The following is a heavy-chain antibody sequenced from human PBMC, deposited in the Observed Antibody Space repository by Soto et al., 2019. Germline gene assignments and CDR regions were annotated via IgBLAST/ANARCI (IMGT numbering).Heavy chain of an antibody. V-gene: IGHV3-23*01. CDR2: ISGSGGST. Sequence: GGSLRLSCAASGFTFSSYAMSWVRQAPGKGLEWVSAISGSGGSTYYADSVKGRFTISRDNSKNTLNLQMNSLRAEDTAVYYCAKVLVKTMDTREFDYWGQGTLVTVSS. CDR3: AKVLVKTMDTREFDY. CDR1: GFTFSSYA. J-gene: IGHJ4*02. D-gene: IGHD5-18*01.